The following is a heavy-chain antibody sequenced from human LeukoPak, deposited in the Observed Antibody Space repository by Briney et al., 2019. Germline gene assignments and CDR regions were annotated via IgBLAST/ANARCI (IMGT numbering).Heavy chain of an antibody. J-gene: IGHJ3*02. V-gene: IGHV5-51*01. CDR3: ARGPPGNYGSGSYYIDAFDI. CDR2: IYPGDSDT. CDR1: GYSFTSYW. Sequence: GESLKISCKDSGYSFTSYWIGWVRQMPGKGLEWMGIIYPGDSDTRYSPSFQGQVTISADKSISTAYLQWSSLKASDTAMYYCARGPPGNYGSGSYYIDAFDIWGQGTMVTVSS. D-gene: IGHD3-10*01.